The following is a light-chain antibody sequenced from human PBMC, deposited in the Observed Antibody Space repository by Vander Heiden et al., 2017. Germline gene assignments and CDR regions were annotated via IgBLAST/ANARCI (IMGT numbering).Light chain of an antibody. CDR1: SGHSTYV. J-gene: IGLJ3*02. V-gene: IGLV4-69*01. CDR3: QTWGTGFRV. Sequence: QVVLTQSPSASASLGASVKLTCTLSSGHSTYVIAWHQQQPEKGPRYLMKVDSDGSHTKGDGIPDRFSGSSSGAARSLTISSLQSEDEADYYCQTWGTGFRVFGGGTKVTVL. CDR2: VDSDGSH.